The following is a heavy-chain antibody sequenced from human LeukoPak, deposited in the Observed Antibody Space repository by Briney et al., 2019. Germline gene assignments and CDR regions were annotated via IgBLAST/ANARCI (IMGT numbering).Heavy chain of an antibody. CDR1: GGSISSSSYY. CDR2: IYYSGST. CDR3: ARVWTTVTDY. V-gene: IGHV4-39*07. Sequence: PSETLSLTCTVSGGSISSSSYYWGWIRQPPGKGLEWIGSIYYSGSTYYNPSLKSRVTISVDTSKNQFSLKLSSVTAADTAVYYCARVWTTVTDYWGQGTLVTVSS. J-gene: IGHJ4*02. D-gene: IGHD4-17*01.